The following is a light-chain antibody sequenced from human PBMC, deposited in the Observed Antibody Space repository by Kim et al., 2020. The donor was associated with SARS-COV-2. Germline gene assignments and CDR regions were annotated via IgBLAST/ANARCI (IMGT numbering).Light chain of an antibody. J-gene: IGKJ2*01. V-gene: IGKV1-39*01. CDR3: QQGYSTPYT. CDR2: TAS. CDR1: QSISSY. Sequence: SASVGDRVTITCRASQSISSYLNGYQQKPGKAPKLLIYTASNLQSGVPSRFSGSGSGTDFTLTISSLQPEDFATYYCQQGYSTPYTFGQGTKLEI.